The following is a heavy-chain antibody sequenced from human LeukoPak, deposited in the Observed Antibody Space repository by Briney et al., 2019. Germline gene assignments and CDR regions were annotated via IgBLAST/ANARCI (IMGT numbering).Heavy chain of an antibody. Sequence: SVKVSCKASGGSFSTYAISWVRQAPGRGLEWMGGIIPFFGTPSYAQKFHGRVTITADESTNTAYMEVSSLRSEDTALYYCARYKVPPHQDSSMVPGVYYYYGMDVWGLGTTVTVSS. CDR3: ARYKVPPHQDSSMVPGVYYYYGMDV. CDR1: GGSFSTYA. D-gene: IGHD3-10*01. J-gene: IGHJ6*02. V-gene: IGHV1-69*01. CDR2: IIPFFGTP.